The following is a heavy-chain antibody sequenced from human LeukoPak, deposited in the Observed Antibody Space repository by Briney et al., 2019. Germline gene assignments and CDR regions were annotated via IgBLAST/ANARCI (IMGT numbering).Heavy chain of an antibody. CDR3: ARVWRRYYDSSGLYYFDY. CDR1: GGSISVSSYY. V-gene: IGHV4-39*01. J-gene: IGHJ4*02. Sequence: PSETLSLTCTVSGGSISVSSYYWAWIRQPPGKGLEWIGSIYHSGSTYYKPSLKSRVTISVDTSKNQFSLKLISVTAADTAVYYCARVWRRYYDSSGLYYFDYWGQGTLVTVSS. CDR2: IYHSGST. D-gene: IGHD3-22*01.